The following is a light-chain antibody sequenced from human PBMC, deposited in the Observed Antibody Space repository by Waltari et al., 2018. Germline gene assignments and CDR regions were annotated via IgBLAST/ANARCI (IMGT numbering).Light chain of an antibody. CDR2: DAS. CDR3: QQYNRWPPIT. J-gene: IGKJ5*01. V-gene: IGKV3-15*01. CDR1: QSIATN. Sequence: EVVMTQSPATLSVSPGERASLSCRASQSIATNLAWYQRKPGQPPRLLVYDASTRAPSIPARFKGSGSGTEFTLTISSLQSEDSAVYYCQQYNRWPPITFGQGTRLEI.